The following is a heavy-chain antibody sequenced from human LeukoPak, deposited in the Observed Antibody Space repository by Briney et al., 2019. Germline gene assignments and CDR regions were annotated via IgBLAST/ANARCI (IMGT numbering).Heavy chain of an antibody. CDR3: ARDRYCSSTSCRYSKPYYFDY. CDR1: GYTFTSYG. CDR2: ISAYNGNT. D-gene: IGHD2-2*01. Sequence: GASAKVSCKASGYTFTSYGISWVRQAPGQGLEWMGWISAYNGNTNYAQKLQGRVTMTTDTSTSTAYMELRSLRSDDTAVYYCARDRYCSSTSCRYSKPYYFDYWGQGTLVTVSS. V-gene: IGHV1-18*01. J-gene: IGHJ4*02.